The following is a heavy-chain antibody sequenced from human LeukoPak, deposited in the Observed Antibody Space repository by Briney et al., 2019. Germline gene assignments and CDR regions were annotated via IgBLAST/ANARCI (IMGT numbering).Heavy chain of an antibody. D-gene: IGHD1-1*01. Sequence: SETLSLTCAVSGESFSGNFWTWIRQSPGKGLEWIGEIDNNGITNYNPSLKSRVTISVDTSKNQFSLKLSSVTAADTAVYYCARDRSTRGWFDPWGQGTLVTVSS. CDR1: GESFSGNF. CDR3: ARDRSTRGWFDP. V-gene: IGHV4-34*09. CDR2: IDNNGIT. J-gene: IGHJ5*02.